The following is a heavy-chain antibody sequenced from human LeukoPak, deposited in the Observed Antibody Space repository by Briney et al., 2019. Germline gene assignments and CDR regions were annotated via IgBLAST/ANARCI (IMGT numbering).Heavy chain of an antibody. CDR1: GFTFSSYA. Sequence: GGSLRLSCAAFGFTFSSYAMRWVRPAPGKGLTWVSAISGSDGSTYYADPVKGRITISRDNAKNMLYLQMNSLRAEDTAVYCCARRDYYGSGSSYWGQGTLVTVSS. J-gene: IGHJ4*02. CDR2: ISGSDGST. CDR3: ARRDYYGSGSSY. D-gene: IGHD3-10*01. V-gene: IGHV3-23*01.